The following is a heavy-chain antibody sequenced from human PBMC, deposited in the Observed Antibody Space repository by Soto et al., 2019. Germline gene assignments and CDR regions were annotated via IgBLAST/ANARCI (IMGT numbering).Heavy chain of an antibody. D-gene: IGHD1-20*01. CDR2: IIPIFGTA. CDR1: GGTFSSYA. CDR3: AREYNWNDVRYGMDV. J-gene: IGHJ6*02. V-gene: IGHV1-69*13. Sequence: ASVKVSCKASGGTFSSYAISWVRQAPGQGLGWMGGIIPIFGTANYAQKFQGRVTITADESTSTAYMELSSLRSEDTAVYFCAREYNWNDVRYGMDVWGQGTTVTVS.